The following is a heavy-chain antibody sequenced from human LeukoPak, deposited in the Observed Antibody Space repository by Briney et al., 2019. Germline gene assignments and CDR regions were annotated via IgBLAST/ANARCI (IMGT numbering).Heavy chain of an antibody. CDR1: GYTFTSHA. J-gene: IGHJ4*02. Sequence: ASVELSCKASGYTFTSHALHWVRQAPGESLEWMAWINGATGNTEYSQKFQARVTITRDTSASTAYMELSSLRSEDIAVYYCAVLAAAGTGGDYWGQGTLVTVSS. D-gene: IGHD6-13*01. CDR2: INGATGNT. V-gene: IGHV1-3*01. CDR3: AVLAAAGTGGDY.